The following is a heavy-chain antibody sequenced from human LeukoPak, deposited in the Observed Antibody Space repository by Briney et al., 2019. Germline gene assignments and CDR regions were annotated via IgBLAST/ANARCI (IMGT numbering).Heavy chain of an antibody. D-gene: IGHD3-22*01. V-gene: IGHV3-48*02. CDR3: ARDTTGYYDSSGFDY. Sequence: GGSLRLSCAASGFTFSSYSMNWVRQAPGKGLEWHSYISSSSSTIYYADSVKGRFTISRDNAKNSLYLQMNSLRDEDTAVYYCARDTTGYYDSSGFDYWGQGTLVTVSS. CDR2: ISSSSSTI. CDR1: GFTFSSYS. J-gene: IGHJ4*02.